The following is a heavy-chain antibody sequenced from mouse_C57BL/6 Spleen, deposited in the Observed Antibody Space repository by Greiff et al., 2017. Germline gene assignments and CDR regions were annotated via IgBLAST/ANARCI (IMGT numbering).Heavy chain of an antibody. CDR1: GYSFTGYY. CDR2: INPSTGGT. J-gene: IGHJ1*03. CDR3: ARPNYYSNFYWYFDV. Sequence: EVQLQQSGPELVKPGASVKISCKASGYSFTGYYMHWVKQSSEKSLEWIGEINPSTGGTSYNQKFKGKATLTVDKSSSTAYMQLKSLTSEDSAVYYCARPNYYSNFYWYFDVWGTGTTVTVSS. V-gene: IGHV1-43*01. D-gene: IGHD2-5*01.